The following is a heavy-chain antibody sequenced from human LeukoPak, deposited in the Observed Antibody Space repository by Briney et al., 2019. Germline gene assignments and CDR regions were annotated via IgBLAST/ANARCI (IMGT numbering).Heavy chain of an antibody. CDR3: ARTPDYCTSTACYADYYYGMDV. V-gene: IGHV4-59*08. Sequence: SETLSLTCIVSGVSVTTYYWTWIRQPPGKGLEWIGYVYYSGSTNYNPSLKSRVTISVDIPKNRVSLRLSSVTAADTAVYYCARTPDYCTSTACYADYYYGMDVWGPGATVTVSS. J-gene: IGHJ6*02. CDR1: GVSVTTYY. D-gene: IGHD2-2*01. CDR2: VYYSGST.